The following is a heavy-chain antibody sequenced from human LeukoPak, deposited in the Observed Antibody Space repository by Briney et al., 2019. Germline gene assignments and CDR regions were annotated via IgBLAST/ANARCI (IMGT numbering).Heavy chain of an antibody. D-gene: IGHD3-10*01. CDR1: GFTLSSYS. J-gene: IGHJ6*02. CDR2: ISSSSSYI. CDR3: ARVLRSWFGELYYMPSYYYGMDV. Sequence: PGGSLRLSCAASGFTLSSYSMNWVRQAPGKGLEWVSSISSSSSYIYYADSVKGRFTISRDNAKNSLYLQMNSLRAEDTAVYYCARVLRSWFGELYYMPSYYYGMDVWGQGTTVTVSS. V-gene: IGHV3-21*01.